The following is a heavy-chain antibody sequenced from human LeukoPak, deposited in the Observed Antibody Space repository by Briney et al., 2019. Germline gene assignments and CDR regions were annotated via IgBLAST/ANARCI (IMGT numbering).Heavy chain of an antibody. J-gene: IGHJ4*02. D-gene: IGHD5-24*01. CDR2: ISAYNGNT. CDR3: ARGLVDGYKELGY. Sequence: ASVKVSCKASGYIFTGYYIHWVRQAPGQGLEWMGWISAYNGNTNYAQKLQGRVTMTTDTSTSTAYMELRSLRSDDTAVYYCARGLVDGYKELGYWGQGTLVTVSS. V-gene: IGHV1-18*04. CDR1: GYIFTGYY.